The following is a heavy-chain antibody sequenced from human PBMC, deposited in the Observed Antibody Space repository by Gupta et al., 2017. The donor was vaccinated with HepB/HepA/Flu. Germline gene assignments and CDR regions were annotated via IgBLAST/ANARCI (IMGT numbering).Heavy chain of an antibody. Sequence: QVQLVESGGGVVQPGRSLRLSCEVSGFTFSGVGMHWVRQAPGKGLEWVARISNDGKRKSYGESVKGRVTISRDNFKNTVFLQMNSLRVEDTAVYYCAKDGRGFDETNGDFDYWGQGTLVTVSS. CDR1: GFTFSGVG. J-gene: IGHJ4*02. CDR3: AKDGRGFDETNGDFDY. D-gene: IGHD2-8*01. CDR2: ISNDGKRK. V-gene: IGHV3-30*18.